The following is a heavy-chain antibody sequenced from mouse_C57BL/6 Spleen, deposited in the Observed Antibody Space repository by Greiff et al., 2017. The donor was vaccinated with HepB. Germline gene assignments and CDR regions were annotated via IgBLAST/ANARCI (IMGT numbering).Heavy chain of an antibody. J-gene: IGHJ3*01. CDR1: GFSFTSYG. Sequence: VKLVESGPGLVAPSQSLSITCTVSGFSFTSYGVDWVRQSPGKGLEWLGVIWGVGSTNYNSALKSRLSISKDNSKSQVFLKMNSLQTDDTAMYYCASGGGNYLFAYWGQGTLVTVSA. D-gene: IGHD2-1*01. V-gene: IGHV2-6*01. CDR2: IWGVGST. CDR3: ASGGGNYLFAY.